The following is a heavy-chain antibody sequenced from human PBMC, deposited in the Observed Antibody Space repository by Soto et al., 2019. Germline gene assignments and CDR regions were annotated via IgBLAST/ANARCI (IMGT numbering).Heavy chain of an antibody. CDR2: MSGSGDNT. J-gene: IGHJ5*02. D-gene: IGHD1-1*01. CDR1: GFTFSSYA. CDR3: AKGRTYNYANYFDP. V-gene: IGHV3-23*01. Sequence: GGSLRLSCAASGFTFSSYAMSWVRQAPGKGPEWVSSMSGSGDNTYYADSVKGRFIISRDNSKNKLYLQMSSLRVDDTAVYSCAKGRTYNYANYFDPWGQGTLVTVPS.